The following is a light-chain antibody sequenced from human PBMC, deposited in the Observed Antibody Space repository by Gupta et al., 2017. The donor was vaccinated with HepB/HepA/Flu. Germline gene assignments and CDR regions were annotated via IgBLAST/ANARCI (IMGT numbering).Light chain of an antibody. J-gene: IGKJ1*01. V-gene: IGKV4-1*01. CDR3: HQDDNTPRT. CDR2: WAS. Sequence: DIVMTQSPDSLAVSLGERATINCKSSQSVLSSSSNKNYLAWYQQKPGQPPKLLIYWASTRESGVPDPPSGCRSGTDFTLTIINLQAEDMAVYYFHQDDNTPRTFGQGTKVEIK. CDR1: QSVLSSSSNKNY.